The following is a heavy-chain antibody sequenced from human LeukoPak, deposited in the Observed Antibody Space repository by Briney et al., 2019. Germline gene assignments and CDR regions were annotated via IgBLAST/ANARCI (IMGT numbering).Heavy chain of an antibody. Sequence: ASVKVSCKASGYTFTSYAMNWVRQAPGQGLEWMGWISAYNGNTNYAQKLQGRVTMTTDTSTSTAYMELRSLRSDDTAVYYCARDEGSYSINWGQGTLVTVSS. CDR2: ISAYNGNT. CDR1: GYTFTSYA. D-gene: IGHD1-26*01. CDR3: ARDEGSYSIN. V-gene: IGHV1-18*01. J-gene: IGHJ4*02.